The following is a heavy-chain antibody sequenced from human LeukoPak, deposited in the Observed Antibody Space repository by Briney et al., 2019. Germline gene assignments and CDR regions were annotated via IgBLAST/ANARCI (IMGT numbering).Heavy chain of an antibody. CDR1: GYSISSGYY. V-gene: IGHV4-38-2*02. J-gene: IGHJ4*02. Sequence: SETLSLTCTVSGYSISSGYYWGWIRQPPGKGLEWIGSIYYSGSTYYNPSLKSRVTISVDTSKNQFSLKLSSVTAADTAVYYCARGGYSYLFDYWGQGTLVTVSS. D-gene: IGHD5-18*01. CDR3: ARGGYSYLFDY. CDR2: IYYSGST.